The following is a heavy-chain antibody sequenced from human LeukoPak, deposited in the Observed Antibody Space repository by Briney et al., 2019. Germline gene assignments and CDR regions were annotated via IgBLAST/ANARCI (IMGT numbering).Heavy chain of an antibody. CDR2: IVTTGDT. CDR1: GFTFSRYD. J-gene: IGHJ4*02. V-gene: IGHV3-13*01. D-gene: IGHD3-16*01. Sequence: TGGSLRLSCAASGFTFSRYDMHWVRQATGKGLEWVSVIVTTGDTYYSGSVKGRFTISRDNAKNSLYLQMNSLRAGDTAVYYCARGGTQRGSYYFDYWGQGTLVTVSS. CDR3: ARGGTQRGSYYFDY.